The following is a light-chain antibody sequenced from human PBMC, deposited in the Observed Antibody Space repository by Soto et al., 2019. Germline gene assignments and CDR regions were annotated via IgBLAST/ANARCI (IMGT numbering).Light chain of an antibody. J-gene: IGKJ3*01. CDR3: QKYNSAAFA. CDR2: AAS. CDR1: KGISNY. Sequence: DIQMTQSPSSLSASVGDRVTITCRASKGISNYLAWYQQKPGQVPKLLIYAASTLQSGVPSRFSGSGSGTDFTLTISRLQPEDLATYYCQKYNSAAFAFGPGTKVDGK. V-gene: IGKV1-27*01.